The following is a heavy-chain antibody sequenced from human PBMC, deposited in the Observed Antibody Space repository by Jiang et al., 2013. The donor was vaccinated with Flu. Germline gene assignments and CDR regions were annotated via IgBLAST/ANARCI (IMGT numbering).Heavy chain of an antibody. V-gene: IGHV3-33*01. D-gene: IGHD6-19*01. CDR2: IWYDGSNK. CDR1: GFTFSSYG. CDR3: ARGPYSSGWYVGY. Sequence: VQLLESGGGVVQPGRSLRLSCAASGFTFSSYGMHWVRQAPGKGLEWVAVIWYDGSNKYYADSVKGRFTISRDNSKNTLYLQMNSLRAEDTAVYYCARGPYSSGWYVGYWGQGTLVTVSS. J-gene: IGHJ4*02.